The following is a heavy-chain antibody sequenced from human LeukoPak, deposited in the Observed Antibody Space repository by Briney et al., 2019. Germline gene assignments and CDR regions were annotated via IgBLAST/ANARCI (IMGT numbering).Heavy chain of an antibody. CDR3: ARALFGRTSWGYYYYYMDV. J-gene: IGHJ6*03. D-gene: IGHD2-2*01. CDR1: GFTFSSYW. CDR2: IKQDGSEK. V-gene: IGHV3-7*01. Sequence: GGSLRLSCAASGFTFSSYWMSWVRQAPGKGLEWVANIKQDGSEKYYVDSVKGRFTISRDNAKNSLYLQMNSLRAEDTAVYYCARALFGRTSWGYYYYYMDVWGKGTTVTVSS.